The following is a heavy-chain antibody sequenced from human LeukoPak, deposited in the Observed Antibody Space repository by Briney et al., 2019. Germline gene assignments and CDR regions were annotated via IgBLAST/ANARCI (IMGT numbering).Heavy chain of an antibody. CDR2: ISGYNGYT. V-gene: IGHV1-18*01. Sequence: ASVKVSCKASGYTFTSYGISWVRHAPGQGLEWMGWISGYNGYTHYANNHQGRVTMTTDTSTSTAYMELRSMRSDDTAVYYCARDEARYSSGYYPNWFDPWGQGTLVTVSS. D-gene: IGHD3-22*01. J-gene: IGHJ5*02. CDR1: GYTFTSYG. CDR3: ARDEARYSSGYYPNWFDP.